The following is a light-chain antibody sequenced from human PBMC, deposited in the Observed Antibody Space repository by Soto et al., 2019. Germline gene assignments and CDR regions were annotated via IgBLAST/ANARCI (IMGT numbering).Light chain of an antibody. J-gene: IGKJ1*01. CDR3: QQSYSTPET. V-gene: IGKV1-39*01. Sequence: DIQMTQSPSSLSASVGDRVTITCRASQSIGSLLNWYQQKPGKAPRLLIYAASSLQSGVPSRFSASGSGTDFTLTISSLQPEDFATYYCQQSYSTPETFGQGTKVEIK. CDR1: QSIGSL. CDR2: AAS.